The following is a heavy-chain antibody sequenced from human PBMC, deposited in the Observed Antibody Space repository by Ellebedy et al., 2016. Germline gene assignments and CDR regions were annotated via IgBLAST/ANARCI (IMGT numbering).Heavy chain of an antibody. D-gene: IGHD6-6*01. CDR3: ARGNHGSSPSQHAPAYWYFDL. J-gene: IGHJ2*01. CDR1: GGSFRGYY. V-gene: IGHV4-34*01. CDR2: INHSGST. Sequence: SQTLSLTXXVYGGSFRGYYWSWIRQPPGKGLEWIGEINHSGSTNYNPSLKSRVTISVDTSKNQFSLKLSSVTAADTAVYYCARGNHGSSPSQHAPAYWYFDLWGRGTLVTVSS.